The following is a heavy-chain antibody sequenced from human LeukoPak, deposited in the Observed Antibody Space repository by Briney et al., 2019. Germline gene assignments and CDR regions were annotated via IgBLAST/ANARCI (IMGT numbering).Heavy chain of an antibody. CDR2: IRPDGSEK. CDR1: GFTFSKDW. J-gene: IGHJ4*02. V-gene: IGHV3-7*01. Sequence: GGSPRLSCEASGFTFSKDWMSWVRQAPGKGLEWVATIRPDGSEKYYVDSVKGRFTISRDQAKNSLYLQMNSRRVEDTAVYYCARLAGSGWWMFDYWGQGTLVTVSS. D-gene: IGHD6-19*01. CDR3: ARLAGSGWWMFDY.